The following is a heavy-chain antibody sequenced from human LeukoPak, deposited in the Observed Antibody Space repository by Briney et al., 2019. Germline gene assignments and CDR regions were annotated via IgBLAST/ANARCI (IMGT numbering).Heavy chain of an antibody. CDR2: IYHSGST. Sequence: PSQTLSLTCAVSGGSISSGGYSWSWIRQPPGKGLEWIGYIYHSGSTYYNPSLKSRVTISVDTSKNQFSLKLSSVTAADTAVYYCARGKVRSSPMDVWGQGTTVTVSS. CDR3: ARGKVRSSPMDV. CDR1: GGSISSGGYS. D-gene: IGHD6-6*01. J-gene: IGHJ6*02. V-gene: IGHV4-30-2*01.